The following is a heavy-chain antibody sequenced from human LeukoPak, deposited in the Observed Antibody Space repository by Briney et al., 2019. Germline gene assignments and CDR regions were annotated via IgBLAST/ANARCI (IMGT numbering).Heavy chain of an antibody. V-gene: IGHV1-69*01. Sequence: SVKVSCRASGGTFSSYAISWVRRATGQGLEWMGGIIPIFGTANYAQKFQGRVTITADESTSTAYMELSSLRSEDTAVYYCVTYCGGDCYQIDYWGQGTLVTVSS. CDR3: VTYCGGDCYQIDY. J-gene: IGHJ4*02. CDR2: IIPIFGTA. CDR1: GGTFSSYA. D-gene: IGHD2-21*02.